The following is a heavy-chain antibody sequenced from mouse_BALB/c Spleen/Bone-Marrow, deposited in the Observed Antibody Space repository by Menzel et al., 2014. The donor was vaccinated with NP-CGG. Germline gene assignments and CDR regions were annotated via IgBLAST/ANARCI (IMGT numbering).Heavy chain of an antibody. V-gene: IGHV5-17*02. CDR1: GFTFSSXG. Sequence: EVQRVESGGGLVQPGGSRKLSCVASGFTFSSXGXHWVXQAPXXGLEWVAXISXXXSSTYYADTLKGRFTISRDNPKNTLFLQMTSLRSEDTAMYYCARGYYYGSSHYWYFDVWGAGTTVTVSS. CDR3: ARGYYYGSSHYWYFDV. D-gene: IGHD1-1*01. J-gene: IGHJ1*01. CDR2: ISXXXSST.